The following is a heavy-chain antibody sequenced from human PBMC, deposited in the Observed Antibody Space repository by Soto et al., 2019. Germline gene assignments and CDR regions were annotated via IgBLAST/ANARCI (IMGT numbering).Heavy chain of an antibody. CDR2: ISYDGSNK. CDR3: AKDGYSSSSAYLQH. J-gene: IGHJ1*01. CDR1: GFTFSSYG. Sequence: GGSLRLSCAASGFTFSSYGMHWVRQAPGKGLEWVAVISYDGSNKYYADSVKGRFTISRDNSKNTLYLQMNSLRAEDTAVYFCAKDGYSSSSAYLQHWGQGTLVTVSS. D-gene: IGHD6-6*01. V-gene: IGHV3-30*18.